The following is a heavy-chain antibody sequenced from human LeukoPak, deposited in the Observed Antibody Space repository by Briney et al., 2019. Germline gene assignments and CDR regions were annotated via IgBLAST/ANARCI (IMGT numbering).Heavy chain of an antibody. V-gene: IGHV5-10-1*01. Sequence: GESLRISCKGSGYSCTNVWISWVRQMPGRGLEWMGRIDPSDSYINYSPSFQGHVSTSVDKSISTAYMQWSSQKASDTAMYYCARHTTGHCSGASCYGLDYWGQGTLVTVSS. CDR1: GYSCTNVW. CDR2: IDPSDSYI. D-gene: IGHD2-15*01. CDR3: ARHTTGHCSGASCYGLDY. J-gene: IGHJ4*02.